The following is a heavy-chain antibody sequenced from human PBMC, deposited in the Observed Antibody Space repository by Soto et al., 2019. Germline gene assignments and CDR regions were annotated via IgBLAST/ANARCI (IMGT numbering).Heavy chain of an antibody. J-gene: IGHJ4*02. Sequence: LRLSCATSGFTFNDYAMYWVRQAPGQGLEWVAMISSDGHHQFYVDNLRGRFTVSRDNSKNTLFLQMNSLRPEDTAVYYCSRGTYYPPGSGLHADYWGPGTVVTVSS. V-gene: IGHV3-30*03. CDR2: ISSDGHHQ. CDR3: SRGTYYPPGSGLHADY. CDR1: GFTFNDYA. D-gene: IGHD2-15*01.